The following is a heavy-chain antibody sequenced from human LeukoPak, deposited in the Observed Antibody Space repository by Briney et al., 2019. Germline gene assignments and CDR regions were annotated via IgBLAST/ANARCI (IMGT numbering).Heavy chain of an antibody. D-gene: IGHD3-16*01. Sequence: SETLSLTCAVYGGSFSGYYWSWIRQPPGKGLEWIGEINHSGSTNYNPSLKSRVTISVDTSKNQFSLKLSSVTAADTAVYYCARALRIYEIRRFDPWGQGTLVTVSS. CDR2: INHSGST. CDR1: GGSFSGYY. V-gene: IGHV4-34*01. CDR3: ARALRIYEIRRFDP. J-gene: IGHJ5*02.